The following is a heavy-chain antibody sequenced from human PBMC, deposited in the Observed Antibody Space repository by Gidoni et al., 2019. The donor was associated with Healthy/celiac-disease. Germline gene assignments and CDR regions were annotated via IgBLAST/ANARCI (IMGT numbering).Heavy chain of an antibody. CDR1: GFTFSSYA. Sequence: EVQLLESGGGLVQPGGSLSLPCAASGFTFSSYAMSWVRQAPGKGLEWVSAISVSGGSTYYADSVKGRFTISRDNSKNTLYLQMNSLRAEDTAVYYCAKDVVQPLLSRNWFDPWGQGTLVTVSS. J-gene: IGHJ5*02. CDR3: AKDVVQPLLSRNWFDP. CDR2: ISVSGGST. D-gene: IGHD2-21*02. V-gene: IGHV3-23*01.